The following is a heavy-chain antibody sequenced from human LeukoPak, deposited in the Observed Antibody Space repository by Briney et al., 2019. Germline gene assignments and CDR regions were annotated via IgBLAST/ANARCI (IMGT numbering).Heavy chain of an antibody. J-gene: IGHJ4*02. D-gene: IGHD6-13*01. CDR2: IKQDGSEK. CDR3: ARESSSSWYYFDY. Sequence: GGSLRLSCAASGFTFSSYWMSWVRQAPGKGLEWVANIKQDGSEKYYVDSVKGRFTISRDNAKNSLYLQMNSLRAEDTAVYYCARESSSSWYYFDYWGQGTLVTVSS. CDR1: GFTFSSYW. V-gene: IGHV3-7*01.